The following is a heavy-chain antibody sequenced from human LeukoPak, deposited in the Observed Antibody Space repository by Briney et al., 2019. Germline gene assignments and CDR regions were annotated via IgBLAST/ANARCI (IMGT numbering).Heavy chain of an antibody. D-gene: IGHD6-13*01. V-gene: IGHV3-30-3*01. J-gene: IGHJ5*02. CDR3: ARDREVLGSSWYNWFDP. Sequence: GGSLRLSCAASGFTFSSYAMHWVRQAPGKGLEWVAVISYDGSNKYYADSVKGRFTISRDNSKNTLYLQMNSLRAEDTAVYYCARDREVLGSSWYNWFDPWGQGTLVTVSS. CDR1: GFTFSSYA. CDR2: ISYDGSNK.